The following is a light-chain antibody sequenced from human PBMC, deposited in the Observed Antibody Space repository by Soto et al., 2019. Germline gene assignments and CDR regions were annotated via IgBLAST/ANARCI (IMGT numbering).Light chain of an antibody. J-gene: IGKJ5*01. CDR3: QQYSASPIS. CDR1: QSVSSSY. V-gene: IGKV3-20*01. Sequence: EVVLTQSPGTVSLSPGERATLSCRASQSVSSSYLTWYQQRPGQAPRLVIYGGSRRATGIPDRFSGSGSGTDFTLTISRLEPEDFAVYYCQQYSASPISFGQGTRLEIK. CDR2: GGS.